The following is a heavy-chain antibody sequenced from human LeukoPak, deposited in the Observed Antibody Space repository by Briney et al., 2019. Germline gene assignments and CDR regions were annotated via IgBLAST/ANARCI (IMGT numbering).Heavy chain of an antibody. CDR3: AKDRGPIAAAGPLGSYYYYGMDV. CDR1: GFTLSAYG. D-gene: IGHD6-13*01. Sequence: GRSLRLSCADSGFTLSAYGMHWVRQAPGKGLEWVALISYDGSKKYYADSVKGRFTISRDNSKNTLYLQMNSLRLEDTAVYYCAKDRGPIAAAGPLGSYYYYGMDVWGQGTTVTASS. V-gene: IGHV3-30*18. CDR2: ISYDGSKK. J-gene: IGHJ6*02.